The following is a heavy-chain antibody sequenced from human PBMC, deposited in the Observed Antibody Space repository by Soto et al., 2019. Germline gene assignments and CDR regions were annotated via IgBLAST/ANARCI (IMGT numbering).Heavy chain of an antibody. D-gene: IGHD6-25*01. CDR1: GGTFSSYT. V-gene: IGHV1-69*02. Sequence: QVQLVQSGAEVKKPGSSVKVSCKASGGTFSSYTISWVRQAPGQGLEWMGRIIPILGIANYAQKFQGRVTITADKSTSIAPMXXRSLRSEDTAVYYCASPGGEGSGNDGYYYYYGMDVWGQGTTVTVSS. CDR2: IIPILGIA. J-gene: IGHJ6*02. CDR3: ASPGGEGSGNDGYYYYYGMDV.